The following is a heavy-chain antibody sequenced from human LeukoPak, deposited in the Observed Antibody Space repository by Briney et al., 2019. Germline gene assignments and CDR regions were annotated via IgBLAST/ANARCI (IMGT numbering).Heavy chain of an antibody. CDR1: GFTFSSYG. J-gene: IGHJ4*02. CDR3: AKEMRYFDWSPFDY. Sequence: PGGSLRLSCAASGFTFSSYGMHWVRQAPGKGLEWVAVISYDGSNKYYADSVKGRFTISRDNSKNTLYLQMNSLRAEDTAVYYCAKEMRYFDWSPFDYWGQGTLVTVSS. D-gene: IGHD3-9*01. V-gene: IGHV3-30*18. CDR2: ISYDGSNK.